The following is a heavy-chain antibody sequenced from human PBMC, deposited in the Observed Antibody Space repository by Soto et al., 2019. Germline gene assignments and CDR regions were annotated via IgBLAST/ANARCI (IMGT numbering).Heavy chain of an antibody. CDR3: AKDGNYGDYWYYFDY. CDR2: ISGSGGST. V-gene: IGHV3-23*01. Sequence: GGSLRLSCAASGFTFSSYAMSWVRQAPGKGLEWVSAISGSGGSTYYADSVKGRFTISRDNSKNTLYLQMNSLRAEDTAVYYCAKDGNYGDYWYYFDYWGQGTLVTVSS. CDR1: GFTFSSYA. D-gene: IGHD4-17*01. J-gene: IGHJ4*02.